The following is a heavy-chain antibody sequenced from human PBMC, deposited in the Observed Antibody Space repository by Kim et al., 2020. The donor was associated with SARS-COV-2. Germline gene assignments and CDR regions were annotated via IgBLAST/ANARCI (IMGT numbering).Heavy chain of an antibody. CDR2: ISYDGSNK. Sequence: GGSLRLSCAASGFTFSSYAMHWVRQAPGKGLEWVAVISYDGSNKYYADSVKGRFTISRDNSKNTLYLQMNSLRAEDTAVYYCARSGGLYYDFWSGYFDYWGQGTLVTVSS. J-gene: IGHJ4*02. CDR1: GFTFSSYA. V-gene: IGHV3-30*04. CDR3: ARSGGLYYDFWSGYFDY. D-gene: IGHD3-3*01.